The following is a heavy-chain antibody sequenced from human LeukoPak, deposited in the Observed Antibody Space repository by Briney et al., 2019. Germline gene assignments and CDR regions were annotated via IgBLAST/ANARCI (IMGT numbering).Heavy chain of an antibody. CDR1: GGTFSSYA. CDR2: IIPIFGTA. J-gene: IGHJ4*02. Sequence: ASVKVSCKASGGTFSSYAISWVRQAPGQGLEWMGGIIPIFGTANYAQKFQGRVTITADKSTSTAYMELRSLRSDDTAVYYCARGRVGAVADNDYWGQGTLVTASS. CDR3: ARGRVGAVADNDY. V-gene: IGHV1-69*06. D-gene: IGHD6-19*01.